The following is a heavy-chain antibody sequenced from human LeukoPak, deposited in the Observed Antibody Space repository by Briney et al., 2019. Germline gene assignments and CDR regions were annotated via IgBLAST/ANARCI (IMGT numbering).Heavy chain of an antibody. D-gene: IGHD3-10*01. Sequence: GGSLRLSCAASGFTFDDHAMNWVRHAPGKGLEWVSGISWNSGTRGYADSVKGRFTISRDNARNSLYLQMNSLRAEDTALYYCARDRGLTAYYFDFWGQGTLVTVSS. CDR3: ARDRGLTAYYFDF. CDR1: GFTFDDHA. J-gene: IGHJ4*02. CDR2: ISWNSGTR. V-gene: IGHV3-9*01.